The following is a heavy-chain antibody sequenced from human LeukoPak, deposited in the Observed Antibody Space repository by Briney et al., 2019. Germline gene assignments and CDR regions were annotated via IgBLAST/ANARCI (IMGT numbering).Heavy chain of an antibody. CDR3: ARASGIAAAGMFDP. J-gene: IGHJ5*02. CDR1: GYTFTSYG. D-gene: IGHD6-13*01. V-gene: IGHV1-18*01. Sequence: ASVKVSCKASGYTFTSYGISWVRQAPGQGLEWMGWISAYNGNTNYAQKLQGRVTMTTDKSTSTAYMELRSLRSDDTAVYYCARASGIAAAGMFDPWGQGTLVAVSS. CDR2: ISAYNGNT.